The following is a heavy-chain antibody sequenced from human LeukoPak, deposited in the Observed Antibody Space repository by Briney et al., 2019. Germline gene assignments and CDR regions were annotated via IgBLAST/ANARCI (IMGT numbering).Heavy chain of an antibody. V-gene: IGHV1-69*05. CDR3: ARGGVLRFLEWFSHY. CDR1: GATFTTYA. J-gene: IGHJ4*02. Sequence: SVKVSCKASGATFTTYAIIWVRQAPGQGLEWMGGIIPVFGTANYAQRFQGRVTITTDESTSTAYMELTSLRSEDTAVYYCARGGVLRFLEWFSHYWGQGTLVTVSS. CDR2: IIPVFGTA. D-gene: IGHD3-3*01.